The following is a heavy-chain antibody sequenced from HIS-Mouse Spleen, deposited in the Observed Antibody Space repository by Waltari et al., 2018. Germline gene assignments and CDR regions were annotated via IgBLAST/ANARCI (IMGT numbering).Heavy chain of an antibody. V-gene: IGHV3-15*01. CDR2: IKSKTDGGTT. Sequence: EVQLVESGGGLVKPGGSLRLSCAASGFTFSNAWMSWVRQAPGKGLEWVGRIKSKTDGGTTDYAAPVKGRFTISRDDSKNTLYLQMNSLKTEDTAVYYCTTPVTYYDILTGDAFDIWGQGTMVTVSS. CDR1: GFTFSNAW. D-gene: IGHD3-9*01. CDR3: TTPVTYYDILTGDAFDI. J-gene: IGHJ3*02.